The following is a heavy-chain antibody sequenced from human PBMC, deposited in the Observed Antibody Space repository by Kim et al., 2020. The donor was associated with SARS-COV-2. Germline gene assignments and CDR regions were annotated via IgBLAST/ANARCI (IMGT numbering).Heavy chain of an antibody. D-gene: IGHD2-15*01. J-gene: IGHJ3*02. V-gene: IGHV3-7*03. CDR3: ARDGGYCNSACYDALDI. CDR1: GFSFGNYW. Sequence: GGSLRLSCVASGFSFGNYWMGWVRQAPGEGLEWVANINEDGGAQNYLDSVKGRFTISRDNAEKSLFLQMNSLTVEDTAVYYCARDGGYCNSACYDALDIWGQGTMVTVSS. CDR2: INEDGGAQ.